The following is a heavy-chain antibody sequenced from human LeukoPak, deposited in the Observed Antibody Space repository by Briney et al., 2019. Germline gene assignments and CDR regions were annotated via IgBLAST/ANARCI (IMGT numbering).Heavy chain of an antibody. D-gene: IGHD3-10*01. CDR1: GFIFSRYW. Sequence: GGSLRLSCAASGFIFSRYWMHWVRQAPGKELVWVSRINNDGSITNSADCVKGRFTISRDNAKDMLYLQMDSLRVEDTAIYYCARGPSVLGAIDNWGQGTLVAVSS. CDR2: INNDGSIT. J-gene: IGHJ4*02. V-gene: IGHV3-74*01. CDR3: ARGPSVLGAIDN.